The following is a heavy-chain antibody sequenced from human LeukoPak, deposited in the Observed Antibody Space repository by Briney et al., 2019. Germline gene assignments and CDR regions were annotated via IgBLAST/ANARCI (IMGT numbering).Heavy chain of an antibody. Sequence: GGSLRLSCAASGFTFSSYGMHWVRQAPGKGLEWVAGISYDGSNKYYADSVKGRFTISRDNSKNTLYLQMNSLRAEDTAVYYCARELIIAVAGTSCGMDVWGQGTTVTVSS. CDR3: ARELIIAVAGTSCGMDV. D-gene: IGHD6-19*01. V-gene: IGHV3-30*03. J-gene: IGHJ6*02. CDR1: GFTFSSYG. CDR2: ISYDGSNK.